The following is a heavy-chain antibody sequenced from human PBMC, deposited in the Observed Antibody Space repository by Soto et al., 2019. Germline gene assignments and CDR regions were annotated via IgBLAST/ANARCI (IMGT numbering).Heavy chain of an antibody. D-gene: IGHD1-26*01. J-gene: IGHJ6*02. CDR1: GGSFSGYY. Sequence: SETLSLTCAVYGGSFSGYYWSWIRQPPGKGLEWIGEINHSGSTNYNPSLKSRVTISVDTSKNQFSLKLSSVTAADTAVYYCAREPGGWEGRMDVWGQGTTVTVSS. CDR2: INHSGST. V-gene: IGHV4-34*01. CDR3: AREPGGWEGRMDV.